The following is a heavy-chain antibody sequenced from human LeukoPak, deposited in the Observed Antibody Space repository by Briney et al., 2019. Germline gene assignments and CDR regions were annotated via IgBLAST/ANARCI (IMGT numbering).Heavy chain of an antibody. CDR2: ISYDGSNK. Sequence: PGRSLRLSCAASGFTFSSYAMHWVRQAPGKGLEWVAVISYDGSNKYYADSVKGRFTISRDNSKNTLYLQMNSLRAEDTAVYYCASRWQSRRRYYYGSGSYYFDYWGQGTLVTVSS. D-gene: IGHD3-10*01. V-gene: IGHV3-30*04. CDR3: ASRWQSRRRYYYGSGSYYFDY. CDR1: GFTFSSYA. J-gene: IGHJ4*02.